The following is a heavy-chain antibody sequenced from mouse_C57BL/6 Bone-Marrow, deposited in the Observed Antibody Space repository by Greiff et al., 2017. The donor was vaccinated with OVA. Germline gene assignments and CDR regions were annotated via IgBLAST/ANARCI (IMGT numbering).Heavy chain of an antibody. J-gene: IGHJ1*03. CDR1: GYTFTSYG. V-gene: IGHV1-81*01. CDR3: AREDYYGSGHWYFDV. Sequence: VQLQQSGAELARPGASVKLSCKASGYTFTSYGISWVKQRTGQGLEWIGEIYPRSGNTYYNEKFKGKATLTADKSSSTAYMELRSLTSEDSAVYFCAREDYYGSGHWYFDVGGTGTAVTVSS. D-gene: IGHD1-1*01. CDR2: IYPRSGNT.